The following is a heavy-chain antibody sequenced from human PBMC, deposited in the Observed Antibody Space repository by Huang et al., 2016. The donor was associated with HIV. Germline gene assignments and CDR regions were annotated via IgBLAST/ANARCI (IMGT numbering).Heavy chain of an antibody. CDR1: GFIFSNYN. CDR3: ANFAIGDY. Sequence: EVQLVESGGGLVKPGGSLRLSCAASGFIFSNYNLNWVRQAPGKGLEWVSSISSSRSYIYYADSVKGRFTIARYNAKNSLYLQMNSLRAEDTAVYYCANFAIGDYWGQGTRVTVSS. D-gene: IGHD2-2*02. CDR2: ISSSRSYI. J-gene: IGHJ4*02. V-gene: IGHV3-21*01.